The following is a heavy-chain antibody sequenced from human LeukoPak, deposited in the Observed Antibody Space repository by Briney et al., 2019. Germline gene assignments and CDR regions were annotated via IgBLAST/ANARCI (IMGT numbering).Heavy chain of an antibody. D-gene: IGHD3-16*02. CDR2: ISSSSSYI. Sequence: PGGSLRLSCAASGFTFSSYSMNWVRQAPGKGLEWVSSISSSSSYIYYADSVKGRFTISRDNAKNSLYLQMNSLRAEDTAVYYCARDGRPGLPHYVWGSYRPYYFDYWGQGTLVTVSS. V-gene: IGHV3-21*01. CDR1: GFTFSSYS. J-gene: IGHJ4*02. CDR3: ARDGRPGLPHYVWGSYRPYYFDY.